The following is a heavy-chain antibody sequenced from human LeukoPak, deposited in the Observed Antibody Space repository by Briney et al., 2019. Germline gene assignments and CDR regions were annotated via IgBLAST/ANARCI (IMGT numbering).Heavy chain of an antibody. J-gene: IGHJ4*02. CDR2: IYYSGST. Sequence: SETLSLTCTVSGGSISSYYWSWIRQPPGKGLEWIGYIYYSGSTNYNPSLKSRVTISVDTSKNQFSLKLSSVTAADTAVYYCARDTYDSSAAAYWGQGTLVTVSS. CDR3: ARDTYDSSAAAY. V-gene: IGHV4-59*01. CDR1: GGSISSYY. D-gene: IGHD3-22*01.